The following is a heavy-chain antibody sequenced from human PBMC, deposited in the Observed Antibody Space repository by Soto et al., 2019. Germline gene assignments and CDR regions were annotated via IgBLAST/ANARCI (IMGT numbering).Heavy chain of an antibody. CDR2: INHSGST. CDR3: ARGRWNYVPY. V-gene: IGHV4-34*01. Sequence: QVQLQQWGAGLLKPSETLSLTCAVYGGSLSGYYWSWIRQPPGKGLEWIGEINHSGSTKHNPSLKSRVTISVDTSKNQFSLKLSSVTAADTAVYYCARGRWNYVPYWGQGALVTVSS. D-gene: IGHD1-7*01. J-gene: IGHJ4*02. CDR1: GGSLSGYY.